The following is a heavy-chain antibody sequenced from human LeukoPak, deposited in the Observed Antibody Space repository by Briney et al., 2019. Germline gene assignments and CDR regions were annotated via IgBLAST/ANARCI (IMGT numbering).Heavy chain of an antibody. D-gene: IGHD3-10*01. J-gene: IGHJ4*01. CDR3: ARGFYGSGNS. Sequence: GGSLRLSCAASGFTFSNYWMYCVRQAPGRGPLWVSRISGDGITTYYAGSVKGRFTISRDNAKNTLYLQMHSLRAEDSAVYYCARGFYGSGNSWGHGTLVTVSS. CDR1: GFTFSNYW. V-gene: IGHV3-74*01. CDR2: ISGDGITT.